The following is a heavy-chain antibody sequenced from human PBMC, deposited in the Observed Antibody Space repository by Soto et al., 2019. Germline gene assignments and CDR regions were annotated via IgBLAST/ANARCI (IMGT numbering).Heavy chain of an antibody. CDR3: AKDIRRGYALGVCDY. CDR2: ISWNSGSI. J-gene: IGHJ4*02. D-gene: IGHD2-2*01. V-gene: IGHV3-9*01. Sequence: EVQLVESGGGLVQPGRSLRLSCAASGFTFDDYAMHWVRQAPGKGLEWVSGISWNSGSIGYADSVKGRFTISRDNAKNSRYLQMNRLRAEDTALYYCAKDIRRGYALGVCDYWGQGTLVTVSS. CDR1: GFTFDDYA.